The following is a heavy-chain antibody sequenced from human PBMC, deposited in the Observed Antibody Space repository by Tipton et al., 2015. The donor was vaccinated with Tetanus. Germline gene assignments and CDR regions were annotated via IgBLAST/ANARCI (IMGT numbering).Heavy chain of an antibody. D-gene: IGHD5-12*01. V-gene: IGHV4-61*08. CDR2: SHYSGST. CDR1: GGSVSGGDYH. J-gene: IGHJ4*02. Sequence: TLSLTCTVSGGSVSGGDYHWSWIRQPPGKGLEWIGYSHYSGSTSSNPSLKSRVTISLDTSKNQFSLKLTCVTAADTAVYYCASRGCSGLRQIEDYWGQGTLVTVSS. CDR3: ASRGCSGLRQIEDY.